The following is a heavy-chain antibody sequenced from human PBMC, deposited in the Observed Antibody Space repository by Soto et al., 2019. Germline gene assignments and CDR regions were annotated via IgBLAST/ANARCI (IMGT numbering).Heavy chain of an antibody. V-gene: IGHV4-59*12. J-gene: IGHJ4*02. CDR3: ARTRGQLAPFDY. CDR1: GGSINGYY. CDR2: IYYTGNT. Sequence: SETLSLTCTVSGGSINGYYWSWIRQPPGKELEWIGYIYYTGNTNYSPSLKSRLTISVDLSKNQFSLKLRSVTAADTAVYFCARTRGQLAPFDYWGQGTLVTVSS. D-gene: IGHD6-13*01.